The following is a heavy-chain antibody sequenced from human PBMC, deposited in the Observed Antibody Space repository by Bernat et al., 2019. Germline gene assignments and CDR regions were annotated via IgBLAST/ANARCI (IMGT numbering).Heavy chain of an antibody. J-gene: IGHJ4*02. CDR3: TRHKGTGWYFDY. V-gene: IGHV3-49*03. CDR2: IRSKTYGGTT. CDR1: GFTFGDYA. D-gene: IGHD6-19*01. Sequence: EVQLVESGGGLVEPGRSLRLSCTGSGFTFGDYAMSWFRQAPGKRLEWVGLIRSKTYGGTTEYAASVKGRFTISRDDSESVAYMQMNSLKTEDTAVYYCTRHKGTGWYFDYWGQGTLVTVSS.